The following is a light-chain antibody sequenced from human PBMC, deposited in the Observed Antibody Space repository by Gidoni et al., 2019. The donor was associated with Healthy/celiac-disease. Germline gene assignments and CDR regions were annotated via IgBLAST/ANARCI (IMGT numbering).Light chain of an antibody. CDR1: KGISIW. V-gene: IGKV1-12*01. CDR3: QQANIFPFT. J-gene: IGKJ3*01. Sequence: DIQMTQSPSSVSASVGDRVTITCRASKGISIWLAWYQQKPGKAPKLLIYSASSLQSGVPSLFIGSGSVTDFTLPISSLQPEDFATYYCQQANIFPFTFGPGTKVDI. CDR2: SAS.